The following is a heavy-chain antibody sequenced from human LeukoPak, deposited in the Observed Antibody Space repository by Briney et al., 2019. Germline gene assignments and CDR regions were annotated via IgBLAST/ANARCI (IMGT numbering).Heavy chain of an antibody. CDR1: GYSFTSYW. Sequence: GESLEISCKDSGYSFTSYWIGWVRQMPGKGLEWMGIIYPGDSDTRYSPSFQGQVTISADKSISTAYLQWSSLKASDAAMYYCARRPPYCSGGSCYPRDNWFDPWGQGTLVTVSS. V-gene: IGHV5-51*01. J-gene: IGHJ5*02. CDR3: ARRPPYCSGGSCYPRDNWFDP. D-gene: IGHD2-15*01. CDR2: IYPGDSDT.